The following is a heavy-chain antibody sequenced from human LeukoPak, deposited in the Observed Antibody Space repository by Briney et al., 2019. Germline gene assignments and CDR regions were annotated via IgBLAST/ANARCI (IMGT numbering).Heavy chain of an antibody. Sequence: GGSLRLSCAASEFTFSSYSMNWVRQAPGKGLEWVSYITNSGNSKSYADSVKGRFTISRDNTKNSLYLQMNGLRAEDTAVYYCAKDLASQLGRGFYYYYGMDVWGQGTTVTVSS. CDR1: EFTFSSYS. CDR2: ITNSGNSK. CDR3: AKDLASQLGRGFYYYYGMDV. V-gene: IGHV3-48*01. J-gene: IGHJ6*02. D-gene: IGHD6-6*01.